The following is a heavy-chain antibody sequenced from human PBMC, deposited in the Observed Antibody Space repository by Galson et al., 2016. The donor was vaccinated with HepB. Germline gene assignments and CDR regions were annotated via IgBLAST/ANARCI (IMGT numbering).Heavy chain of an antibody. CDR3: ARWSPNDYGDYGDNWYFDL. D-gene: IGHD4-17*01. CDR2: ISSSGSTT. CDR1: GFTSTDYY. V-gene: IGHV3-11*01. J-gene: IGHJ2*01. Sequence: SLRLSCAASGFTSTDYYLNWIRQAPGKGLEWVSYISSSGSTTYYADSVKGRFTISRDNAKNSLYLQINSLRAEDTAVYYCARWSPNDYGDYGDNWYFDLWGRGTLVTVSS.